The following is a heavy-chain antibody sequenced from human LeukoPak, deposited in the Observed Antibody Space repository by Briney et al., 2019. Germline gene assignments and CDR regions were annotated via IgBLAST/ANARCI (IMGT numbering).Heavy chain of an antibody. Sequence: QSGGSLRLSCAASGFTFSSFAMSWVREAPGKGLEWVSAISGSGGSTYYADSVKGRFTISRDNSKNTLYLQMNSLRAEDTAVYYCAKWGSGPYYFDYWGQGTLVTVSS. CDR3: AKWGSGPYYFDY. J-gene: IGHJ4*02. D-gene: IGHD3-16*01. V-gene: IGHV3-23*01. CDR2: ISGSGGST. CDR1: GFTFSSFA.